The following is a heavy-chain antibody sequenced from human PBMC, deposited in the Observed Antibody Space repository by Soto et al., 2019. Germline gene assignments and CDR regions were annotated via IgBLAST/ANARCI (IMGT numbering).Heavy chain of an antibody. D-gene: IGHD3-10*01. CDR3: ARAYSPGIINY. CDR1: GYTFTSYY. J-gene: IGHJ4*02. Sequence: QVQLVQSGAEVKKPGASVKVSCKASGYTFTSYYMHWVRQAPGQGLEWMGIINPSGGSTSYAQKFQGGVTMTRATSTSTVYMELSSLRSEDTAVYYCARAYSPGIINYWGQGTLVTVSS. CDR2: INPSGGST. V-gene: IGHV1-46*01.